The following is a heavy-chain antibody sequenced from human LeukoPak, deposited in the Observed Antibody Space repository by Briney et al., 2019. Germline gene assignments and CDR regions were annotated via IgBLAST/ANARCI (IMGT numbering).Heavy chain of an antibody. CDR3: ARASYAYYYMDV. Sequence: SETLSLPCTVSGGSISSYYWSWIRQPPGKGLEWIGYIYYSGSTNYNPSLKSRVTISVDTSKNQFSLKLSSVTAADTAVYYCARASYAYYYMDVWGKGTTVTVSS. CDR1: GGSISSYY. V-gene: IGHV4-59*01. CDR2: IYYSGST. J-gene: IGHJ6*03.